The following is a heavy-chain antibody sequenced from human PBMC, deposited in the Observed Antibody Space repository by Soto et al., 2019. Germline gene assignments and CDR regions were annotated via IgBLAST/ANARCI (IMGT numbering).Heavy chain of an antibody. V-gene: IGHV4-59*08. J-gene: IGHJ4*02. CDR1: GGSISSYY. CDR3: ARREGSWLYFDY. Sequence: PSETLSLTCTVSGGSISSYYWSWIRQPPGKGLEWIGYIYYSGSTNYNPSLKSRVTISVDTSKNQFSLKLSSVTAADTAVYYCARREGSWLYFDYWGQGTLVTVSS. D-gene: IGHD6-13*01. CDR2: IYYSGST.